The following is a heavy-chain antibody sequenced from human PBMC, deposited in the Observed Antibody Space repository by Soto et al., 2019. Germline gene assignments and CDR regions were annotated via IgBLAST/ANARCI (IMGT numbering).Heavy chain of an antibody. J-gene: IGHJ4*02. CDR1: GYTFTGYY. CDR2: INPNSGGT. Sequence: VASVKVSCKASGYTFTGYYMHWVRQAPGQGLEWMGWINPNSGGTNYAQKFQGRVTMTRDTSISTAYMELSRLRSDDTAVYYCARARYFDWPVYDYWGQGTLVTVSS. CDR3: ARARYFDWPVYDY. D-gene: IGHD3-9*01. V-gene: IGHV1-2*02.